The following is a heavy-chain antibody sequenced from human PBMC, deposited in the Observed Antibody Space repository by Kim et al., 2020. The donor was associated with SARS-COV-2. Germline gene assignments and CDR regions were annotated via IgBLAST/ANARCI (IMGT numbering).Heavy chain of an antibody. CDR3: PNIPLISIAVAGDYYYYGMDV. D-gene: IGHD6-19*01. CDR2: ISAYNGNT. J-gene: IGHJ6*02. V-gene: IGHV1-18*01. CDR1: GYTFTSYG. Sequence: ASVKVSCKASGYTFTSYGISWVRQAPGQGLEWMGWISAYNGNTNYAQKLQGRVTMTTDTSTSTAYMELRSLRSDDTAVYYCPNIPLISIAVAGDYYYYGMDVWGQGTTVTVSS.